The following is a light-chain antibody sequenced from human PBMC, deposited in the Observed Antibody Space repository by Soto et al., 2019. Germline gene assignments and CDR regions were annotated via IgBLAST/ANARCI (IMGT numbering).Light chain of an antibody. CDR2: DVS. Sequence: QSALTQPDSVSGSPGQSITISCTGTSSDVGGYNYVSWYQQHPGKAPKLMISDVSNRPPGISNRFSGSTSCNTASLTIAGLQDEDDADSYCSSYTSISTLLYVFVTGTKVTV. J-gene: IGLJ1*01. CDR3: SSYTSISTLLYV. V-gene: IGLV2-14*01. CDR1: SSDVGGYNY.